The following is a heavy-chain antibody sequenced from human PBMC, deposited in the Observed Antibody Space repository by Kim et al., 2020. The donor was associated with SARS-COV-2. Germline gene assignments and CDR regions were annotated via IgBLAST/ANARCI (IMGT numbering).Heavy chain of an antibody. CDR3: ARDPRYCSGGSCYSDS. V-gene: IGHV3-48*02. D-gene: IGHD2-15*01. Sequence: GGSLRLSCAASGFTFSSYSMNWVRQAPGKGLEWVSYISSSSSTIYYADSVKGRFTISRDNAKNSLYLQMNSLRDEDTAVYYCARDPRYCSGGSCYSDSWGQGTLVTVSS. J-gene: IGHJ4*02. CDR2: ISSSSSTI. CDR1: GFTFSSYS.